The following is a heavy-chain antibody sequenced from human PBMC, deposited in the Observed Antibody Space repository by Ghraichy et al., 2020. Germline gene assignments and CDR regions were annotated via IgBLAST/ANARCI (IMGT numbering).Heavy chain of an antibody. J-gene: IGHJ4*02. D-gene: IGHD3-22*01. CDR1: GFTFSSYG. CDR3: VRYDSSAHQFDY. CDR2: IRYDGVNR. V-gene: IGHV3-30*02. Sequence: GGSLRLSCAASGFTFSSYGMHWVRQAPGKGLEWVAFIRYDGVNRFYADSVKGRFTISRDNSKNTLYLQMSSLGPEDTAVYYCVRYDSSAHQFDYWGQGTLVTVSS.